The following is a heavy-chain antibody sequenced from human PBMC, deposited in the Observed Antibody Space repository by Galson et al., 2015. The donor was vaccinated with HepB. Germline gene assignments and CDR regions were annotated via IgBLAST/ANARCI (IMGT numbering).Heavy chain of an antibody. J-gene: IGHJ4*02. CDR1: GFTFSSYA. V-gene: IGHV3-30-3*01. CDR3: ARDRESLGYYDSSGYYDY. CDR2: ISYDGSNK. Sequence: SLRLSCAASGFTFSSYAMHWVRQAPGKGLEWVAVISYDGSNKYYADSVKGRFTISGDNSKNTLYLQMNSLRAEDTAVYYCARDRESLGYYDSSGYYDYWGQGTLVTVSS. D-gene: IGHD3-22*01.